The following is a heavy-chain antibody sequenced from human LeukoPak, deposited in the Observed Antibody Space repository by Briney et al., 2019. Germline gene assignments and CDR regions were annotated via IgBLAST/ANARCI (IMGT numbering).Heavy chain of an antibody. D-gene: IGHD3-10*01. V-gene: IGHV1-69*13. CDR3: ARDTQYSSDKLGEY. CDR1: GDTFSSYA. J-gene: IGHJ4*02. Sequence: SVKVSCKASGDTFSSYAISWVRQAPGQGLEWMGGIIPIFGTANYAQKSQGRVTITADESTSTAYMELSSLRSEHTAVYYCARDTQYSSDKLGEYWGQGTLVTVSS. CDR2: IIPIFGTA.